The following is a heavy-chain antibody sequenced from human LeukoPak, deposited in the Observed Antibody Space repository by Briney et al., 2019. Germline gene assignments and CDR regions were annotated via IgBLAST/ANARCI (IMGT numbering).Heavy chain of an antibody. J-gene: IGHJ4*02. V-gene: IGHV1-2*02. D-gene: IGHD3-22*01. Sequence: GASVKVSCKASGYTFTGYYMHWVRQAPGQGLEWMGWINPNSGGTNYAQKFQGRVTMTRDTSISTAYMELSRLRSDDTAVYYCARAPPRYYYDSSGYSHFDYWGQGTLVTVSS. CDR2: INPNSGGT. CDR1: GYTFTGYY. CDR3: ARAPPRYYYDSSGYSHFDY.